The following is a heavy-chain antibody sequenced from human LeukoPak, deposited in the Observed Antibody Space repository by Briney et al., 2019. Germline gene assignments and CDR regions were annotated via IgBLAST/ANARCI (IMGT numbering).Heavy chain of an antibody. J-gene: IGHJ6*02. CDR1: GFSLTSTGMC. V-gene: IGHV2-70*17. CDR3: ARIPSYGRSTRCYGNGMDV. CDR2: YDYDADK. Sequence: SGPALVKPTQTLTLTCSFSGFSLTSTGMCVAWIRQPPGKAHEWLAPYDYDADKFYSESLKTRLTISKDTSKNQVVLTMTKMDPVDTATYYCARIPSYGRSTRCYGNGMDVWGQGTTVTVSS. D-gene: IGHD2-2*01.